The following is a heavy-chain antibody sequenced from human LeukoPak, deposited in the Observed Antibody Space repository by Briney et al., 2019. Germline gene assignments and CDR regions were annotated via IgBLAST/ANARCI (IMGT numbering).Heavy chain of an antibody. Sequence: GGSLRLSCAASGFTVSSNYMSWVRQAPGKGLEWVSVIYSGGSTYYADSVKGRFTISRDNSKNTLYLQMNSLRAEDTAVYYCARGYNWLAFDIWGQGTMVTVSS. CDR2: IYSGGST. J-gene: IGHJ3*02. CDR3: ARGYNWLAFDI. CDR1: GFTVSSNY. V-gene: IGHV3-66*02. D-gene: IGHD1-20*01.